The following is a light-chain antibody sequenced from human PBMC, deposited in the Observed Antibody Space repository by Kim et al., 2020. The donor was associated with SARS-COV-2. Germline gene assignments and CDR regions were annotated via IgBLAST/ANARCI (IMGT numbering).Light chain of an antibody. V-gene: IGKV3-15*01. Sequence: YVTPGQRATPHGGASHPISGSLAWSQQKPGPDPRLRIYGVATRATYVPPRCSGRVSGTEFTLTITSLQPDDFAVYYCEQYSNGLAFGPGTKVDIK. CDR1: HPISGS. J-gene: IGKJ3*01. CDR3: EQYSNGLA. CDR2: GVA.